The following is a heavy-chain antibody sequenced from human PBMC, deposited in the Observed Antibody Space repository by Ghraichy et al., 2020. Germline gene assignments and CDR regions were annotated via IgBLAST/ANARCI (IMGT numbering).Heavy chain of an antibody. CDR2: IHHIGST. D-gene: IGHD5-12*01. CDR3: AREQAWLPQPPTDLYWFFDL. Sequence: SQTLSLTCTVSGGSISTYYWNWFRQPPGKGLEWVGHIHHIGSTKYNPSLKSRVSISLDTSNNQFSLELTSVTAADTAVYFCAREQAWLPQPPTDLYWFFDLWGRGTLVTVSS. CDR1: GGSISTYY. J-gene: IGHJ2*01. V-gene: IGHV4-59*01.